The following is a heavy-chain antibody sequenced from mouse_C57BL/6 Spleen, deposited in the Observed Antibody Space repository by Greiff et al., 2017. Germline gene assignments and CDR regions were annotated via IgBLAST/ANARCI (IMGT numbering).Heavy chain of an antibody. CDR3: ARGRVGRWYLDV. D-gene: IGHD4-1*01. CDR1: GYAFSSYW. Sequence: QVQLQQSGAELVKPGASVKISCKASGYAFSSYWMNWVKQRPGKGLEWIGQIYPGDGDTNYNGKFKGKATLTADKSSSTAYMEISSLTSEDSAIYFCARGRVGRWYLDVWGTGTTVTVSS. CDR2: IYPGDGDT. V-gene: IGHV1-80*01. J-gene: IGHJ1*03.